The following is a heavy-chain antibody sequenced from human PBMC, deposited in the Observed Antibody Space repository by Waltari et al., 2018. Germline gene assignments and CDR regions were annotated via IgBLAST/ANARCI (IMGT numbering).Heavy chain of an antibody. CDR1: GFTFSSYW. J-gene: IGHJ2*01. D-gene: IGHD2-21*01. CDR3: ARINRLRNWYFDL. Sequence: EVQLVESGGGLVQPGGSLRLSCAASGFTFSSYWMHWVRQPPGKGLGWVSRTNSDGSSTSYADSVKGRFTISRDNAKSTVYLQMNSLRAEDTAVYYCARINRLRNWYFDLWGRGTLVTVSS. CDR2: TNSDGSST. V-gene: IGHV3-74*01.